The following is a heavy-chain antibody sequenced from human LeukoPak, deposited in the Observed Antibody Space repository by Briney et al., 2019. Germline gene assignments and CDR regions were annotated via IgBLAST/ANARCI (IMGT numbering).Heavy chain of an antibody. V-gene: IGHV4-59*12. Sequence: SETLSLTCTVSGGSISSYYWSWIRQPPGKGLEWIGYIYYSGSTNYNPSLKSRVTRSVDTSKNQFSLRLNSVTAADTAVYYCARAYRAHQTFHSYHFFDFWGRGTLVTVSS. CDR2: IYYSGST. D-gene: IGHD5-18*01. J-gene: IGHJ4*02. CDR3: ARAYRAHQTFHSYHFFDF. CDR1: GGSISSYY.